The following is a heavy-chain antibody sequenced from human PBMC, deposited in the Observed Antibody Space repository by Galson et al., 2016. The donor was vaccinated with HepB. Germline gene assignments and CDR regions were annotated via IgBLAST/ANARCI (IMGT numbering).Heavy chain of an antibody. Sequence: SETLSLTCAVSAGSLSGYYGSWFRQSPGKNLEWIGEINLSGSTNYHPSLKSRVSMSVDTSKNEFSLRLFSVTAADAAVYFCARGVDYWGQGTLVTVSS. V-gene: IGHV4-34*01. CDR3: ARGVDY. J-gene: IGHJ4*02. CDR1: AGSLSGYY. CDR2: INLSGST.